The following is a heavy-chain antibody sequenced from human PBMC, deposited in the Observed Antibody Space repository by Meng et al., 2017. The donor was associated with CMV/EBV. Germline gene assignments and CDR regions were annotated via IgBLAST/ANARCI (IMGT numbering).Heavy chain of an antibody. V-gene: IGHV3-33*06. D-gene: IGHD1-1*01. CDR1: GFTFSSYG. CDR3: AKFGTTGTTGVDY. CDR2: IWYDGSNK. J-gene: IGHJ4*02. Sequence: GGSLRLSCAASGFTFSSYGMHWVRQAPGKGLEWVAVIWYDGSNKYYADSVKGRFTISRDNSKNTLYLQMNSLRAEDTAVYYCAKFGTTGTTGVDYWGQGTLVTVSS.